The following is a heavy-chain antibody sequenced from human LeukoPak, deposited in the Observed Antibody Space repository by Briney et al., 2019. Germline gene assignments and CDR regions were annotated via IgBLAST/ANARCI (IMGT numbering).Heavy chain of an antibody. CDR2: INPNSGGT. Sequence: ASVKVSCKASGYTFTGYYMHWVRQALGQGLEWMGWINPNSGGTNYAQKFQGRVTMTRDTSISTAYMELSRLRSDDTAVYYCAREEYSSSSDTYNWFDPWGQGTLVTVSS. V-gene: IGHV1-2*02. J-gene: IGHJ5*02. CDR1: GYTFTGYY. CDR3: AREEYSSSSDTYNWFDP. D-gene: IGHD6-6*01.